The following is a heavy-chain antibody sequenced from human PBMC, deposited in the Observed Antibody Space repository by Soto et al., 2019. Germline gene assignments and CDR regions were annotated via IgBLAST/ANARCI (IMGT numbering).Heavy chain of an antibody. Sequence: GGSLRLSCAASGFIFSSYNLNWVRQAAGKGLEWVSYISSSGNTIYYSDSVKGRFTFSRDNGKNSLFLQMNSLREEDTAVYYCARDRGVGTPDSFDIWGQGTMVTVSS. CDR1: GFIFSSYN. J-gene: IGHJ3*02. CDR3: ARDRGVGTPDSFDI. V-gene: IGHV3-48*02. CDR2: ISSSGNTI. D-gene: IGHD3-3*01.